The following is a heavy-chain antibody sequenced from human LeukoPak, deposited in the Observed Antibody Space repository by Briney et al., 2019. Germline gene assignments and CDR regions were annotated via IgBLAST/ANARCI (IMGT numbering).Heavy chain of an antibody. CDR3: AREGTGWFPYYFDY. J-gene: IGHJ4*02. Sequence: GGSLRLSCAASGFTVSSNYMSWVRQAPGKGLEWVSVIYSGGSTYYADSVKGRFTISRDNSKNTLYLQMNSLRAEDTAVYYCAREGTGWFPYYFDYWGQGTLVTVSS. V-gene: IGHV3-66*01. CDR2: IYSGGST. D-gene: IGHD3-10*01. CDR1: GFTVSSNY.